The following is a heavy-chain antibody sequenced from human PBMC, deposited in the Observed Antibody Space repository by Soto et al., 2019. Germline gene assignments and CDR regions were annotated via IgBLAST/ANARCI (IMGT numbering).Heavy chain of an antibody. J-gene: IGHJ4*02. Sequence: SQALSLTCASSGVRVSNNGATWPWIRQSPSRGLEWLGRTYYRSKWNFDYAVSVKSRIIINPDTSKNHFSLQLNSVTPEDTAVYHCARLVGSSYFDLWGQGTPVTVSS. CDR1: GVRVSNNGAT. CDR3: ARLVGSSYFDL. V-gene: IGHV6-1*01. D-gene: IGHD1-26*01. CDR2: TYYRSKWNF.